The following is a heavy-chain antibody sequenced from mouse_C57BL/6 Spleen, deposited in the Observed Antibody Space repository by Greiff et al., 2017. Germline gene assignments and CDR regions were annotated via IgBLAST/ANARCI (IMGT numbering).Heavy chain of an antibody. J-gene: IGHJ3*01. D-gene: IGHD1-1*01. CDR1: GYTFTSYW. CDR2: IHPNSGST. CDR3: ARADYYGSSSFAY. Sequence: VQLQQPGAELVKPGASVKLSCKASGYTFTSYWMHWVKQRPGQGLEWIGMIHPNSGSTKYNEKFKGKATLTVDTSSSTAYMELHSLTSEDSAVYFCARADYYGSSSFAYWGQGTLVTVSA. V-gene: IGHV1-64*01.